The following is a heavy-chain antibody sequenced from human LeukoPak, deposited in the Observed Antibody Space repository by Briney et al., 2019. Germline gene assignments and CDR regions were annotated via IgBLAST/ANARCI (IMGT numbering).Heavy chain of an antibody. V-gene: IGHV3-7*01. D-gene: IGHD2-2*01. CDR2: IKQDGSEK. J-gene: IGHJ3*02. CDR1: GFTFSRYW. CDR3: ARDIVVVPAAIGAFDI. Sequence: GGSLRLSCAASGFTFSRYWMSWVRQAPGKGLEWVSNIKQDGSEKYYVDSVKGRFTISRDNAKNSLYLQMSSLRAEDTAVYYCARDIVVVPAAIGAFDIWGQGTMVTVSS.